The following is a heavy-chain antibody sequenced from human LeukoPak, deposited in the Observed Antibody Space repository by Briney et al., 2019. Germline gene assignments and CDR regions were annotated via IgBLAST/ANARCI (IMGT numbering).Heavy chain of an antibody. CDR1: GFTFSDLY. V-gene: IGHV3-72*01. J-gene: IGHJ6*02. Sequence: GGSLRLSCAASGFTFSDLYMDWVHQAPGKGLEWVGRTRNKTKSYTTEYAASVKDRFSISRDDSKNSLYLQMNSLKTEDTAVYYCARVVVLLGHYVLDVWGQGTTVTVSS. CDR3: ARVVVLLGHYVLDV. D-gene: IGHD2-2*01. CDR2: TRNKTKSYTT.